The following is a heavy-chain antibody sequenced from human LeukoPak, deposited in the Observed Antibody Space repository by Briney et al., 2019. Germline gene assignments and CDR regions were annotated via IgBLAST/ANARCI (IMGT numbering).Heavy chain of an antibody. V-gene: IGHV3-30*04. CDR1: GFTFSSYA. J-gene: IGHJ4*02. Sequence: GGSLRLSCAASGFTFSSYAMHWVRQAPSKGLEWVAVISYDGRNKYYADSVKGRFTISRDNSKNTLYLQMNSLRAEHTAVYYCASAPGFDYWGQGTLVTVSS. CDR2: ISYDGRNK. CDR3: ASAPGFDY.